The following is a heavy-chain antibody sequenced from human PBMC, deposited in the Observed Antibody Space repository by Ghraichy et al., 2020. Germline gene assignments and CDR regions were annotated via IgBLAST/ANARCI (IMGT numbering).Heavy chain of an antibody. V-gene: IGHV4-34*01. Sequence: SETLSLTCAVYGGSFSGYYWSWIRQPPGKGLEWIGEINHSGSTNYNPSLKSRVTISVDTSKNQFSLKLSSVTAADTAVYYCARGVTRITIFGVVSRDGMDVWGQGTTVTVSS. CDR1: GGSFSGYY. D-gene: IGHD3-3*01. CDR2: INHSGST. J-gene: IGHJ6*02. CDR3: ARGVTRITIFGVVSRDGMDV.